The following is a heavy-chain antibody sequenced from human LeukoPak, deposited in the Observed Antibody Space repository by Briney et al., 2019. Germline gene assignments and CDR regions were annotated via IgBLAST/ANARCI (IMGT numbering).Heavy chain of an antibody. CDR1: GGSISTYY. D-gene: IGHD3-3*01. CDR2: IYHSGIT. V-gene: IGHV4-59*08. Sequence: SETLSLTCTVSGGSISTYYWSWIRQVPGKGLEWIGYIYHSGITSYNPSLKSRVTMSIDTSRNQFSLRLSSVTAADTAVYYCARQDDFWSGYGGIDYWGQGTLVTVSS. CDR3: ARQDDFWSGYGGIDY. J-gene: IGHJ4*02.